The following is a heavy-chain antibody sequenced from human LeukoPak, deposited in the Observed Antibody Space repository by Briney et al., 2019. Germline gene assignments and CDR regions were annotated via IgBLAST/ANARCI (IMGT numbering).Heavy chain of an antibody. CDR2: IGIAGDT. J-gene: IGHJ6*02. CDR3: ARAPPYSSASWGYYGMDV. CDR1: GFTFSSYA. V-gene: IGHV3-13*01. D-gene: IGHD6-6*01. Sequence: GGSLRLSCAASGFTFSSYAMHWVRQTTGKGLEWVSSIGIAGDTYYPGSVKGRFTISRENAKNSLYLQMNSLRAGDTAVYYCARAPPYSSASWGYYGMDVWGQGTTVTVSS.